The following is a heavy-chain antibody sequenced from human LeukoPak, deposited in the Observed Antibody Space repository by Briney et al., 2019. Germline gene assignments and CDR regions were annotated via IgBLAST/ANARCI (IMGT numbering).Heavy chain of an antibody. V-gene: IGHV1-46*01. D-gene: IGHD2-15*01. Sequence: ASVKVSCKASGYTFTSYYMHWVRRAPGQGLEWMGIINPSGGSTSYAQKFQGRVTMTRDTSTSTVYMELSSLRSEDTAVYYCARDSWVCSGGSCYSEYFQHWGQGTLVTVSS. CDR2: INPSGGST. CDR3: ARDSWVCSGGSCYSEYFQH. J-gene: IGHJ1*01. CDR1: GYTFTSYY.